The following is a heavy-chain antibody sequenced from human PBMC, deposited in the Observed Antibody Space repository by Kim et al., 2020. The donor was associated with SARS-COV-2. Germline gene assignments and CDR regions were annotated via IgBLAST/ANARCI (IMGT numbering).Heavy chain of an antibody. CDR1: GGSISSYY. CDR3: ARDYKDTMGESYYYYGMDV. J-gene: IGHJ6*02. CDR2: IYYSGST. V-gene: IGHV4-59*13. D-gene: IGHD3-10*01. Sequence: SETLSLTCTVSGGSISSYYWSWIRQPPGKGLEWIGYIYYSGSTNYNPSLKSRVTISVDTSKNQFSLKLSSVTAADTAVYYCARDYKDTMGESYYYYGMDVWGQGTTVTVSS.